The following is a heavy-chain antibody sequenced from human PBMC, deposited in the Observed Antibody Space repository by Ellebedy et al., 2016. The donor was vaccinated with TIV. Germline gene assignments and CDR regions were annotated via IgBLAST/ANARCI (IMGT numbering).Heavy chain of an antibody. CDR3: SKEVGVHGTPYFDS. D-gene: IGHD3-22*01. J-gene: IGHJ4*02. V-gene: IGHV3-23*01. Sequence: PGGSLRLSCAASGFTFTNYAMSWVRQAPGKGLEWVSGISGSCDGTYYAASVQGRFSISRDNSKNTLFLQMNSRRVEDTAIYYGSKEVGVHGTPYFDSWGQGTLVPVSS. CDR2: ISGSCDGT. CDR1: GFTFTNYA.